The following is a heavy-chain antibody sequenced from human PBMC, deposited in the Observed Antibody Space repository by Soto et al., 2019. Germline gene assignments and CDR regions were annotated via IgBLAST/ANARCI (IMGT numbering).Heavy chain of an antibody. Sequence: QVQLVESGGGVVQPGRSLRLSCAASGFTFSNYAMHWVRQAPGKGLEWVAIISYDGSNKYYTDSVKGRFTISRDNSKNTLDLQMHSLRAEDTAVYYCARALSSGQQWLIRFYFDYWGQGTLVTVSS. J-gene: IGHJ4*02. CDR2: ISYDGSNK. CDR3: ARALSSGQQWLIRFYFDY. D-gene: IGHD6-19*01. CDR1: GFTFSNYA. V-gene: IGHV3-30-3*01.